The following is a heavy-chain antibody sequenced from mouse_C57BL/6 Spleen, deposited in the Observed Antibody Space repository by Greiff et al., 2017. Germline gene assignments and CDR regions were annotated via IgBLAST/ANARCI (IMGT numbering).Heavy chain of an antibody. CDR3: ARSHITTAGYFDV. D-gene: IGHD1-1*01. CDR2: IYPGDGDT. CDR1: GYAFSSYW. Sequence: VQLQQSGAELVKPGASVKISCKASGYAFSSYWMNWVKQRPGKGLEWIGQIYPGDGDTNYNGKFKGKATLTADNSSSTAYMQLSRLTSEDAAVYFCARSHITTAGYFDVWGTGTTVTVSS. J-gene: IGHJ1*03. V-gene: IGHV1-80*01.